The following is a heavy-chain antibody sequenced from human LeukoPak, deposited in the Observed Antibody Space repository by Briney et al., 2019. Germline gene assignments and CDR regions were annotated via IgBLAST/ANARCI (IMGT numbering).Heavy chain of an antibody. CDR3: ATDIRSSPLGF. V-gene: IGHV3-66*01. CDR2: IYAGGST. CDR1: GFRVTNDY. J-gene: IGHJ4*01. D-gene: IGHD3-9*01. Sequence: GGPRLSCAVSGFRVTNDYMNWVRQAPGKGLEWVSIIYAGGSTYYADSVKGRFTISRDSSNNTLFLQMSNLRADDSGLYYCATDIRSSPLGFWGHGTLVTVSS.